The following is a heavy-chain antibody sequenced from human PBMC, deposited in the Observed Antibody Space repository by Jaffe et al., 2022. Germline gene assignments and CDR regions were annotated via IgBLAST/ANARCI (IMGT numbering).Heavy chain of an antibody. V-gene: IGHV5-51*03. D-gene: IGHD2-15*01. Sequence: EVQLVQSGAEVKKPGESLKISCKGSGYSFTSYWIGWVRQMPGKGLEWMGIIYPGDSDTRYSPSFQGQVTISADKSISTAYLQWSSLKASDTAMYYCARLDEHPSHCSGGSCYPEPGIDYWGQGTLVTVSS. CDR3: ARLDEHPSHCSGGSCYPEPGIDY. J-gene: IGHJ4*02. CDR2: IYPGDSDT. CDR1: GYSFTSYW.